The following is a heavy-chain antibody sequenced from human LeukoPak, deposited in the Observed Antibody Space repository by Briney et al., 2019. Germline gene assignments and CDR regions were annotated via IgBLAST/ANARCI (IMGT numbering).Heavy chain of an antibody. CDR1: EFIISSYT. J-gene: IGHJ6*03. CDR2: ISGSGGST. Sequence: PGGSLRLSCAASEFIISSYTMNWVRQAPGKGLEWVSAISGSGGSTYYADSVKGRFTISRDNSKNTLYLQMNSLRAEDTAVYYCAKTTDIVVVPAAIRFYYYYMDVWGKGTTVTVSS. V-gene: IGHV3-23*01. D-gene: IGHD2-2*02. CDR3: AKTTDIVVVPAAIRFYYYYMDV.